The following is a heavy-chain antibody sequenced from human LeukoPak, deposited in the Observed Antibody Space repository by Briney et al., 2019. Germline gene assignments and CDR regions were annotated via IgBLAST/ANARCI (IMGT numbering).Heavy chain of an antibody. V-gene: IGHV4-61*02. Sequence: PSQTLSLTCTVSGGSISSGSYYWSWIRQPAGKGLEWIGRIYTSGSTNYNPSLKSRVTISVDTSKNQFSLKLSSVTAADTAVYYCARQGLVTTVTKGAFDIWGQGTMVTVSS. D-gene: IGHD4-17*01. CDR2: IYTSGST. J-gene: IGHJ3*02. CDR3: ARQGLVTTVTKGAFDI. CDR1: GGSISSGSYY.